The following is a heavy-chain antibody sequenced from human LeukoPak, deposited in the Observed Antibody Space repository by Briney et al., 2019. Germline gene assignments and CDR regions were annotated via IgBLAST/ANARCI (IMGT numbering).Heavy chain of an antibody. CDR3: AEAGGSGTYYNPHDWFDP. D-gene: IGHD3-10*01. CDR1: GFTLSSYG. CDR2: IWYDGTNK. J-gene: IGHJ5*02. Sequence: GRSLRLSCAASGFTLSSYGMHWVRQAPGKGLEWVAVIWYDGTNKYYGDSVKGRFTTSRDNSKNTLYLQMNSLRAEDTAVYYCAEAGGSGTYYNPHDWFDPWGQGTLVTASS. V-gene: IGHV3-33*06.